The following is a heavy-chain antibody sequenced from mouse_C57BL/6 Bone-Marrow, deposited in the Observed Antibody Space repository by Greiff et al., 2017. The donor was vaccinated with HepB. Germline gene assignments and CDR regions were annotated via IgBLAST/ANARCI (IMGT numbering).Heavy chain of an antibody. CDR1: GYTFTSYW. CDR3: ARPSLSYYDYLYYAMDY. Sequence: VQLQQSGAELAKPGASVKLSCKASGYTFTSYWMHWVKQRPGQGLEWIGYINPSSGYTKYNQKFKVKATLTADKSSSTAYMQLSSLTYEDSAVYYCARPSLSYYDYLYYAMDYWGQGTSVTVSS. D-gene: IGHD2-4*01. V-gene: IGHV1-7*01. CDR2: INPSSGYT. J-gene: IGHJ4*01.